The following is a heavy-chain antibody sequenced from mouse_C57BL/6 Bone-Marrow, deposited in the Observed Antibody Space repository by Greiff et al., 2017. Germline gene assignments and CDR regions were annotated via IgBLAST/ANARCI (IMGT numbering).Heavy chain of an antibody. D-gene: IGHD3-1*01. V-gene: IGHV5-12*01. CDR2: ISNGGGST. Sequence: EVKLMESGGGLVQPGGSLKLSCAASGFTFSDYYMYWVRQTPEKRLEWVAYISNGGGSTYYPDTVKGRFTISRDNAKNTLYLQMSRLKYEDTAMYYCARRGLRRGHYAMDYWGQGTSVTVSS. J-gene: IGHJ4*01. CDR1: GFTFSDYY. CDR3: ARRGLRRGHYAMDY.